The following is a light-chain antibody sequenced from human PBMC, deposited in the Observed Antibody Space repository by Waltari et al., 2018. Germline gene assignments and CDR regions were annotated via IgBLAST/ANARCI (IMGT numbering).Light chain of an antibody. J-gene: IGKJ1*01. Sequence: EIVLTQSTGTLSLSPGDRATLSCRASQSVGRYLGWYQQKPGQAPRLLIYDASTRATGSPDRFSASGSGTDFSLTLSRLESEDCAVYYCQKYVNLPATFGQGTKVEIK. V-gene: IGKV3-20*01. CDR1: QSVGRY. CDR3: QKYVNLPAT. CDR2: DAS.